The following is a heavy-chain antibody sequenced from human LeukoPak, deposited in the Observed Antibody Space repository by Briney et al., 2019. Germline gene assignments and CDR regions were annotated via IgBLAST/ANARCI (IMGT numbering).Heavy chain of an antibody. Sequence: PGGSLRLSCAASGFTFSNYWMGWVRQAPGRGLEWVANINEDGSEKYYVDSVKGRFTISRDNAKNSLYLQMNSLRGEDTAFYYCAKGVGSGSYRRFDYWGQGTLVTVSS. CDR1: GFTFSNYW. J-gene: IGHJ4*02. D-gene: IGHD1-26*01. CDR2: INEDGSEK. CDR3: AKGVGSGSYRRFDY. V-gene: IGHV3-7*03.